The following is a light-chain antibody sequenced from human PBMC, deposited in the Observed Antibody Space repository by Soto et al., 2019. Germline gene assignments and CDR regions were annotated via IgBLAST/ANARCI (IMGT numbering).Light chain of an antibody. CDR3: MQGTHWPIT. CDR1: QSLVYSDGNTY. J-gene: IGKJ5*01. Sequence: DVVMTQSPLSLPVTLGQPASISCRSSQSLVYSDGNTYLNWFQQRPGQSQRRLIYKVYNRDSGVQDRLSGSGSGTDFTLKISRVEAEDVGVYYCMQGTHWPITFGQGTRLEIK. CDR2: KVY. V-gene: IGKV2-30*01.